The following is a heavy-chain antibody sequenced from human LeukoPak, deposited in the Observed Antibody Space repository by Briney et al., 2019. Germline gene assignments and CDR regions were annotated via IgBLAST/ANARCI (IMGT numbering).Heavy chain of an antibody. CDR3: ARDLYGGGGFDY. CDR1: GGTFSSYA. Sequence: SVKVSCKASGGTFSSYAISWVRQAPGQGLEWMGGIIPIFGTANYAQKFQGRVTITADKSTSTAYMELSSLRSEDTAVYYCARDLYGGGGFDYWGQGTLVTVSS. D-gene: IGHD3-16*01. CDR2: IIPIFGTA. V-gene: IGHV1-69*06. J-gene: IGHJ4*02.